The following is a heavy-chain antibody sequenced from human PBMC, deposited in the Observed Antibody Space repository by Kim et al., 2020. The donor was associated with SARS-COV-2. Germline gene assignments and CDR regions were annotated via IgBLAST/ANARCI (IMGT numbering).Heavy chain of an antibody. CDR3: AKDVANDSRDHQIYYYGRAV. CDR1: GFTFSSYA. J-gene: IGHJ6*02. V-gene: IGHV3-23*01. D-gene: IGHD3-22*01. Sequence: GGSLRLSCAASGFTFSSYAMSWVRQAPGKGLEWVAAISGSGGRTYYSDSVKGRFTSSRDNSKNTLYLQMNSLRAEDTAVYYCAKDVANDSRDHQIYYYGRAVWGQGTTVTVSS. CDR2: ISGSGGRT.